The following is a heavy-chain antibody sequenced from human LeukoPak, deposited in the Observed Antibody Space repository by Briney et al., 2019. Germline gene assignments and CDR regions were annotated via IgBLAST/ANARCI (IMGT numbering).Heavy chain of an antibody. J-gene: IGHJ5*02. V-gene: IGHV4-30-4*01. CDR3: ARGGCGSGSYCLYNWFDP. CDR1: GGSISSGDYY. CDR2: IYYSGST. Sequence: SQTLSLTCTVSGGSISSGDYYWSWIRQPPGKGLEWIGYIYYSGSTYYNPSLKSRVTISVDTSKNQFSLKLSSVTAADTAVYYCARGGCGSGSYCLYNWFDPWGQGTLVTVSS. D-gene: IGHD3-10*01.